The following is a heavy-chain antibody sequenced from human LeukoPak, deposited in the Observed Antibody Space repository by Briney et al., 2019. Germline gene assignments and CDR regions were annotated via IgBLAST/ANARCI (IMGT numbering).Heavy chain of an antibody. Sequence: ASVKVSCKASGYTFTNYGITWVRQAPGRGLQCMGGISTYNGNTHYAQRFQGRVTMTPDTSTSTVYMELRSLRSDDTAVYYCARDEAGFGTTPLDYWGQGTLVTVSS. D-gene: IGHD2-8*01. CDR1: GYTFTNYG. V-gene: IGHV1-18*01. CDR3: ARDEAGFGTTPLDY. J-gene: IGHJ4*02. CDR2: ISTYNGNT.